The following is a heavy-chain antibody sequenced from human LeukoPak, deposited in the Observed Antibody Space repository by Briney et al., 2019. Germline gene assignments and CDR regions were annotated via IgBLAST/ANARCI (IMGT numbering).Heavy chain of an antibody. D-gene: IGHD3-22*01. CDR2: IYHSGST. Sequence: PSETLSLTCTVSGGSISSSSYYWGWIRQPPGKGLEWIGGIYHSGSTYYNPSLKSRVTISLDTSKNQFSLKLNSVTAADTAVYYCARDWGSSGGDYWGQGTLVTVSS. V-gene: IGHV4-39*07. J-gene: IGHJ4*02. CDR3: ARDWGSSGGDY. CDR1: GGSISSSSYY.